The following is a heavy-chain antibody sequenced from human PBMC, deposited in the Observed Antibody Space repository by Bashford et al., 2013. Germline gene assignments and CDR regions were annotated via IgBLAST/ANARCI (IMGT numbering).Heavy chain of an antibody. CDR2: ISHDGSKT. Sequence: VRQASGKGLEWVAFISHDGSKTSYSDSVKGRFTVSRDNSKNTVDVQMNSLRPEDTAIYFCAKNRYQLPPYYYFSDMDVWGQGTTVTVSS. CDR3: AKNRYQLPPYYYFSDMDV. J-gene: IGHJ6*02. D-gene: IGHD3-9*01. V-gene: IGHV3-30*18.